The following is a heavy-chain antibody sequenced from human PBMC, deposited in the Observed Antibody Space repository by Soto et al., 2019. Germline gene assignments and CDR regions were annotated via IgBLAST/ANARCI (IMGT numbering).Heavy chain of an antibody. J-gene: IGHJ4*02. CDR3: ASPRGGRKARYYFDY. V-gene: IGHV1-69*01. CDR1: GGTFSSSA. Sequence: QVPLVQSGAEVKKPGSSVKVSCKASGGTFSSSAISWVRPAPGQGLEWMGGIIPIVGTANYAQKFQGRVTISADESTSTADMELSSLRPEGTAVYYCASPRGGRKARYYFDYWGQGSLVTVSS. CDR2: IIPIVGTA. D-gene: IGHD3-16*01.